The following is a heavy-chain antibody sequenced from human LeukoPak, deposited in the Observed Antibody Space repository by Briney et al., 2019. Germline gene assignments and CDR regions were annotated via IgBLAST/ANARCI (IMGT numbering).Heavy chain of an antibody. D-gene: IGHD6-13*01. CDR2: IYYSGST. V-gene: IGHV4-39*01. CDR1: GVSISSGSYY. Sequence: PSETLSLTCTVSGVSISSGSYYWGWIRQPPGKGLEWVGSIYYSGSTYYNPSLKSRVTISVDTSKKQFSLKLNSVTAADTAVYYCAREVAASSWSYWGQGTLVTVSS. J-gene: IGHJ4*02. CDR3: AREVAASSWSY.